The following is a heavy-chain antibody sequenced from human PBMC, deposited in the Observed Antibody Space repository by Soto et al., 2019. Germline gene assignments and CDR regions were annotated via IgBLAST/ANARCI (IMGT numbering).Heavy chain of an antibody. CDR2: TSYDGSNN. V-gene: IGHV3-30*03. D-gene: IGHD3-16*01. J-gene: IGHJ4*02. CDR1: GFTFRSYV. CDR3: ARWGTTGGLDV. Sequence: QVQLVESGGCVVQPGTSLRLSCVGSGFTFRSYVIHWVRQAPGKGLEWVALTSYDGSNNFYGDSVKGRFTISRHNSRNTVELQMASLRLEETALYYCARWGTTGGLDVWGQGTLVSVSS.